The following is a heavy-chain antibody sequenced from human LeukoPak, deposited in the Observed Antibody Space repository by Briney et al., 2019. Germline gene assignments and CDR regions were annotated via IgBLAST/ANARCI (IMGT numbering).Heavy chain of an antibody. J-gene: IGHJ4*02. CDR1: GFTFNNYT. CDR3: AREGYGSGWDAAHY. Sequence: GGSLRLSCAASGFTFNNYTMTWVRQAPGKGLEWVSSITGDCNYIFYADSVKGRFTISRDNAQNSLFLELNSLRGEDTAVYYCAREGYGSGWDAAHYWGQGTLVTVSS. CDR2: ITGDCNYI. D-gene: IGHD6-19*01. V-gene: IGHV3-21*01.